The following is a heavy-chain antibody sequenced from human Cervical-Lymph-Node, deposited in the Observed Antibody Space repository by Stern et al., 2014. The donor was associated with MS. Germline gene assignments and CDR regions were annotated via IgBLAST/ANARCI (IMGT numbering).Heavy chain of an antibody. CDR3: TKPPRERSGSYYDWFDP. V-gene: IGHV3-23*04. D-gene: IGHD1-26*01. CDR2: ISGSGGST. J-gene: IGHJ5*02. Sequence: VQLVESGGGLVQPGGSLRLSCAASGFTFSSYAMSWVRQAPGKGLEWVSAISGSGGSTYYADSVKGRFTISRDNSKNTLYLQMKSLRAEDTAVYYCTKPPRERSGSYYDWFDPWGQGTLVTVSS. CDR1: GFTFSSYA.